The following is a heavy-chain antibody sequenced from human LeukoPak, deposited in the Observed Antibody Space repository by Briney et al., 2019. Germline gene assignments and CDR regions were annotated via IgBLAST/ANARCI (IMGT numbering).Heavy chain of an antibody. J-gene: IGHJ5*02. CDR3: AKAGSGWYGDSPSES. V-gene: IGHV3-23*01. CDR1: GFTFRNYA. D-gene: IGHD6-19*01. Sequence: PGRSLRLSCAASGFTFRNYAMSWVRQAPGKGLEWVSGITGSAHITYHAGSVKGRFTISRDNSNNTLYLQMNSLRAEDTAVYYCAKAGSGWYGDSPSESWGQGILVTVSS. CDR2: ITGSAHIT.